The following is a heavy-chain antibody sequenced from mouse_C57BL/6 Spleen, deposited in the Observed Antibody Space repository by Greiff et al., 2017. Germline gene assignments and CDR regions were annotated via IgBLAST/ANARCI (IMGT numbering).Heavy chain of an antibody. J-gene: IGHJ4*01. Sequence: EVKVVESGGGLVQPGGSLKLSCAASGFTFSDYGMAWVRQAPRKGPEWVAFISNLAYSIYYADTVTGRFTISRENAKNTLYLEMSSLRSGDTAMYYCARHDYDDGGYYYAMDYWGQGASVTVSS. CDR3: ARHDYDDGGYYYAMDY. CDR2: ISNLAYSI. V-gene: IGHV5-15*01. CDR1: GFTFSDYG. D-gene: IGHD2-4*01.